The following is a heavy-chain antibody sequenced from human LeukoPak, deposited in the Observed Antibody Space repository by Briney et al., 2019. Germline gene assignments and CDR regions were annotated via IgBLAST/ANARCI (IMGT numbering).Heavy chain of an antibody. V-gene: IGHV4-59*08. CDR2: IYYSGST. D-gene: IGHD5-18*01. CDR1: GGSISSYY. CDR3: ARSPRGVKDTAMAAIDY. Sequence: SETLSLTCSVSGGSISSYYWSWIRQPPGKGLEWIGYIYYSGSTNYNPSLKSRVTISVDTSKNQFSLKLSSVTAADAAVYYCARSPRGVKDTAMAAIDYWGQGTLVTVSS. J-gene: IGHJ4*02.